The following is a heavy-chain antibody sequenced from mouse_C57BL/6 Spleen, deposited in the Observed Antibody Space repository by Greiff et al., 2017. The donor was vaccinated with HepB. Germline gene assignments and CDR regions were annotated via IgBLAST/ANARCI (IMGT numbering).Heavy chain of an antibody. J-gene: IGHJ1*03. CDR3: ANNYYGSSFDV. CDR1: GFTFSDYG. V-gene: IGHV5-17*01. D-gene: IGHD1-1*01. Sequence: EVNVVESGGGLVKPGGSLKLSCAASGFTFSDYGMHWVRQAPEKGLEWVAYISSGSSTIYYADTVKGRFTISRDNAKNTLFLQMTSLRSEDTAMYYCANNYYGSSFDVWGTGTTVTVSS. CDR2: ISSGSSTI.